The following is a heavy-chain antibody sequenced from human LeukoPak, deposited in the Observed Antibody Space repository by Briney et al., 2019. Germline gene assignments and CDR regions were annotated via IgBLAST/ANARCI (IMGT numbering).Heavy chain of an antibody. CDR2: IIPIFGTA. V-gene: IGHV1-69*06. CDR1: GGTFSRYA. J-gene: IGHJ4*02. CDR3: ARDGGRYYDSSGYELDY. Sequence: ASVKVSCKASGGTFSRYAFSWVRQAPGQGLEWMGGIIPIFGTANYAQKFQGRVTITADKSTSTAYMELSSLRSEDTAVYYCARDGGRYYDSSGYELDYWGQGTLVTVSS. D-gene: IGHD3-22*01.